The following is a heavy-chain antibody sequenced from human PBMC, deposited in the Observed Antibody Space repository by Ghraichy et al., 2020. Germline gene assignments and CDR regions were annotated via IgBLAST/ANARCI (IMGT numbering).Heavy chain of an antibody. CDR1: GFTFSHYS. Sequence: GGSLRLSCAASGFTFSHYSMNWVRQAPGKGLEWVSFIRHNSDTIDYSDSVKSRFTISRDNAANSLYLQMDSLRAEDTAVYYCARDHGGLMGATSGPFDCWGQGILVTVSS. J-gene: IGHJ4*02. V-gene: IGHV3-48*01. CDR2: IRHNSDTI. CDR3: ARDHGGLMGATSGPFDC. D-gene: IGHD3-16*01.